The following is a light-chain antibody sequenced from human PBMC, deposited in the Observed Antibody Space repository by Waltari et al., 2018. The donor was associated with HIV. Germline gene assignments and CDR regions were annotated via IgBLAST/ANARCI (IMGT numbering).Light chain of an antibody. CDR3: QQYNTWPPGNS. CDR1: QSVGSK. J-gene: IGKJ2*03. V-gene: IGKV3-15*01. Sequence: EIVVTQSPATLSVSPGERATLSCRASQSVGSKLAWYQPRPGQAPRLLIYGASTRATGVPSRFSGSGSGTDFTLTISSLQSEDFAVYYCQQYNTWPPGNSFGQGTKLEIK. CDR2: GAS.